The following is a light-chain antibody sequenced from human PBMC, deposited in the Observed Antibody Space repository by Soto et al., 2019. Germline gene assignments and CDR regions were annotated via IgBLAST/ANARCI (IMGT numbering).Light chain of an antibody. CDR2: EVS. J-gene: IGLJ1*01. CDR1: SSDVGGYNY. Sequence: QSVLTQPASVSGSPGQSITISCTGTSSDVGGYNYVSWYQQLPGKAPKLMIYEVSNRPSGVSNRFSGSKSDNTASLTISGLQAEDEADYYCSSYTSSSTAVFGTGTKLTVL. CDR3: SSYTSSSTAV. V-gene: IGLV2-14*01.